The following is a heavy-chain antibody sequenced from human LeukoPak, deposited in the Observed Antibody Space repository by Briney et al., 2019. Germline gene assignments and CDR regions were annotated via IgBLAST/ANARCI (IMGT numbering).Heavy chain of an antibody. J-gene: IGHJ4*02. D-gene: IGHD3-10*01. CDR3: ARRTYGSGSYYLDY. CDR2: IYYSGST. Sequence: SETLSLTCAVSGGSISTYYWSWIRQPPGKGLEWIGYIYYSGSTNSNPSLKSRVTISVDTSKNQFSLKLSSVTAADTAVYYCARRTYGSGSYYLDYWGQGTLVTVSS. CDR1: GGSISTYY. V-gene: IGHV4-59*08.